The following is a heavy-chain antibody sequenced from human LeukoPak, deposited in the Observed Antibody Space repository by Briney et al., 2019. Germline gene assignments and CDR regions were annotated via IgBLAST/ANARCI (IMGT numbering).Heavy chain of an antibody. D-gene: IGHD5-24*01. J-gene: IGHJ4*02. V-gene: IGHV4-31*03. CDR2: VYYSGST. CDR3: ARVLDGYNLDY. Sequence: PSETLSLTCTVSGGSISSGGYYWSWIRQHPGKGLEWIGYVYYSGSTYYNPSLKSRVTISVDTSKNQFSLKLSSVTAADTAVYYCARVLDGYNLDYWGQGTLVTVSS. CDR1: GGSISSGGYY.